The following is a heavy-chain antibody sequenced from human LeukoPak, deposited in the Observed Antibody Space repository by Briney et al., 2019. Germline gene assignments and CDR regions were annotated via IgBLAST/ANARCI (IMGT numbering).Heavy chain of an antibody. J-gene: IGHJ5*02. D-gene: IGHD3-10*01. CDR2: INHSGST. CDR1: GGSFSGYY. Sequence: ASETLSLTCAVYGGSFSGYYWSWIRQPPGKGLEWIGEINHSGSTNYNPSLKSQVTISVDTSKSQFSLKLSSVTAADTAVYYCARGTSADPWGQGTLVTVSS. V-gene: IGHV4-34*01. CDR3: ARGTSADP.